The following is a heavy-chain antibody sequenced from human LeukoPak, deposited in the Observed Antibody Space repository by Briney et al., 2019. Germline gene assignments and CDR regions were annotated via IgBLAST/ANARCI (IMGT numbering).Heavy chain of an antibody. CDR1: GYSFTSYW. D-gene: IGHD2-2*01. CDR2: IYRGDSDT. J-gene: IGHJ4*02. CDR3: ARLYSSTSCYCTY. Sequence: GESLKISCKGSGYSFTSYWIGWVRQMPGKGLEWMGIIYRGDSDTRYSPSFQGQVTISADKSISTAYLQWSSVKASDTAMYYCARLYSSTSCYCTYWGQGTLVTVSS. V-gene: IGHV5-51*01.